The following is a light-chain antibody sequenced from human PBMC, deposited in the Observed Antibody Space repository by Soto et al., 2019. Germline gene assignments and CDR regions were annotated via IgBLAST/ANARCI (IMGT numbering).Light chain of an antibody. CDR1: SSDVGGYNY. Sequence: QSVLTQPASVSGSPGQSIPISCTGTSSDVGGYNYVSWYQQHPGKAPKLMIYDVSNRPSGVSNRFSGSKSGNTASLTISGLQAEDEADYYCSSYTSSSTLYVFGTGTKSPS. J-gene: IGLJ1*01. CDR3: SSYTSSSTLYV. CDR2: DVS. V-gene: IGLV2-14*01.